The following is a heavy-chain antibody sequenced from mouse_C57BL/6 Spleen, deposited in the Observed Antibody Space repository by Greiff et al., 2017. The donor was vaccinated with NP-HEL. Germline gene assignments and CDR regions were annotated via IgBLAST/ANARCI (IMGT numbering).Heavy chain of an antibody. D-gene: IGHD4-1*01. Sequence: EVQLQQSGPVLVKPGASVKMSCKASGYTFTDYYMNWVKQSHGKSLEWIGVINPYNGGTSYNQKFKGKATLTVDKSSSTAYMELNSLTSEDSAVYYCARRNWEDSYYFDYWGQGTTLTVSS. J-gene: IGHJ2*01. V-gene: IGHV1-19*01. CDR1: GYTFTDYY. CDR3: ARRNWEDSYYFDY. CDR2: INPYNGGT.